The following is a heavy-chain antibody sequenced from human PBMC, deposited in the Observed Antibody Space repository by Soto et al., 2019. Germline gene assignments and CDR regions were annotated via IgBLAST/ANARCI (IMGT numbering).Heavy chain of an antibody. CDR3: TRSIITTAGTDAFDL. J-gene: IGHJ3*01. CDR1: GYTFTSYY. D-gene: IGHD6-13*01. CDR2: ISPSSGGT. Sequence: QVQLVQSGAEVNKPGASVRVSCKASGYTFTSYYSHWVRQAPGHGPEWMGMISPSSGGTDYAQKFQGRVTMTRDTSTSTVYMELSSLRSEDTAVYYCTRSIITTAGTDAFDLWGQGTLVTVSS. V-gene: IGHV1-46*03.